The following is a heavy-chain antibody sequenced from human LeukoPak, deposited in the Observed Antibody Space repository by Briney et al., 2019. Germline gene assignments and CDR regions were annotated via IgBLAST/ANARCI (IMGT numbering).Heavy chain of an antibody. J-gene: IGHJ5*02. D-gene: IGHD2-2*01. CDR1: GGSISSYY. V-gene: IGHV4-59*12. CDR3: ARAGTREYQLLSYNWFDP. Sequence: PSETLSLTCTVSGGSISSYYWGWIRQPPGKGLEWIGYIYYSGSTNYNPSLKSRVTMSVDASKNQFSLKLSSVTAADTAVYYCARAGTREYQLLSYNWFDPWGQGTLVTVSS. CDR2: IYYSGST.